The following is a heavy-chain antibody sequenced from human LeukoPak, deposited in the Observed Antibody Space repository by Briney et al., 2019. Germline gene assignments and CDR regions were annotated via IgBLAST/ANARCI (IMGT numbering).Heavy chain of an antibody. J-gene: IGHJ3*02. Sequence: GGSLRLACAASGFTFSSYSMNWVRQAPGKGLEWVSSISSSSSYIYYADSVKGRFTISRDNAKNSLYLQMNSLRAEDTAVYYCARDLGVSSSWYVAFDIWGQGTVVTVSS. CDR3: ARDLGVSSSWYVAFDI. CDR2: ISSSSSYI. V-gene: IGHV3-21*01. CDR1: GFTFSSYS. D-gene: IGHD6-13*01.